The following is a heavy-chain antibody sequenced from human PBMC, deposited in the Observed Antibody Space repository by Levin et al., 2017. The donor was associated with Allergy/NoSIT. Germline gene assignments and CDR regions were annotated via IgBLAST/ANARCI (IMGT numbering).Heavy chain of an antibody. V-gene: IGHV3-23*01. Sequence: PGGSLRLSCAASGFTFSSYAMSWVRQAPGKGLEWVSAISGSGGSTYYADSVKGRFTISRDNSKNTLYLQMNSLRAEDTAVYYCAKERDDYGDYGRGWCFDYWGQGTLVTVSS. CDR2: ISGSGGST. J-gene: IGHJ4*02. CDR3: AKERDDYGDYGRGWCFDY. D-gene: IGHD4-17*01. CDR1: GFTFSSYA.